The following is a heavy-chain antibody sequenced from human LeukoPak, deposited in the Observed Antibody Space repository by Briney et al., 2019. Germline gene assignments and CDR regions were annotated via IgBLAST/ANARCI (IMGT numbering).Heavy chain of an antibody. D-gene: IGHD3-10*01. Sequence: SKTLSRTCAISGDSVSSNSAAWNWIRQSPSRGLEWLGRTFYRSKWYNDYAVSVRSRIIINTDTSKNQFSLQLNSVRPEDTAVYYCARDLGGRFDYWGQGTLVTVSS. CDR3: ARDLGGRFDY. V-gene: IGHV6-1*01. CDR1: GDSVSSNSAA. CDR2: TFYRSKWYN. J-gene: IGHJ4*02.